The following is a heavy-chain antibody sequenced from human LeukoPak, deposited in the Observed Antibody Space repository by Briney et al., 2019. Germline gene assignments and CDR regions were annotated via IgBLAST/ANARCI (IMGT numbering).Heavy chain of an antibody. CDR1: GFTVSSNY. CDR2: VYSGGST. D-gene: IGHD3-10*01. Sequence: GGSLRLSCAASGFTVSSNYMSWVRQAPGKGLEWVSVVYSGGSTYYADSVKGRFTISRDNSKNTLYLQMNSLRAEDTAVYYCARDLGYYGSGTPDYWGQGTLVTVSS. J-gene: IGHJ4*02. CDR3: ARDLGYYGSGTPDY. V-gene: IGHV3-66*01.